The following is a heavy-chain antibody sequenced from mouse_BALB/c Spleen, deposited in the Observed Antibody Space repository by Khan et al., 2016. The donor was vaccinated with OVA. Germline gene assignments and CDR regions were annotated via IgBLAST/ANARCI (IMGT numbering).Heavy chain of an antibody. CDR3: TRNWYYFDY. CDR1: GFTFSNYA. J-gene: IGHJ2*01. CDR2: ISSVGSYT. D-gene: IGHD4-1*01. V-gene: IGHV5-9-1*01. Sequence: EVELVESGGGLVKPGGSLKLSCAASGFTFSNYAMSWVRQTPEKRLEWVATISSVGSYTYYPQSVKGRFTISMDNAKNTLYLQMSSLRSEDTAMYYCTRNWYYFDYGGQGPTLTGSA.